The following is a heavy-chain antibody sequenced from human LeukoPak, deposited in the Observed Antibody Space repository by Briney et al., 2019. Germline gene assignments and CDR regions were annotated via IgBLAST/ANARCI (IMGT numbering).Heavy chain of an antibody. D-gene: IGHD3-10*01. Sequence: GGSLRLSCAASGITSSDYEMNWLRQAPGKGLEWVSYISSSGSIIYYADSVKGRFTISRDNAKNSLYLQMNSLRAEDTAVYYCARPPSMARGWGQGTLVTVSS. V-gene: IGHV3-48*03. J-gene: IGHJ4*02. CDR1: GITSSDYE. CDR2: ISSSGSII. CDR3: ARPPSMARG.